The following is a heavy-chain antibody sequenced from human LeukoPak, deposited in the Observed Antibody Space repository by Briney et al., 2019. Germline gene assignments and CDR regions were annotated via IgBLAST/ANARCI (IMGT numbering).Heavy chain of an antibody. J-gene: IGHJ4*02. V-gene: IGHV3-23*01. Sequence: GGSLRLSCAASGFTFSSYAMGWFRQAPGKGLEWVSSITISGGTTYYADSVKGRFTISRDNSKNTLYLQMNSLRAEDTAVYYCAKGTQSFDYWGQGTLVTVSS. CDR3: AKGTQSFDY. CDR1: GFTFSSYA. CDR2: ITISGGTT.